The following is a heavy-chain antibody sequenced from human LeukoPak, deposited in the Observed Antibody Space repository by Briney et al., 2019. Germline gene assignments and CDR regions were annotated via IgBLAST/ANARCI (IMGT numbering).Heavy chain of an antibody. V-gene: IGHV4-39*07. CDR2: IHYSGST. Sequence: RTSETLSLTCTVSGGSISSSRYYWGWIRQPPGKGLEWIGSIHYSGSTYYNPSLKSRVTVSVDTSENQFSLKLSSVTAADTAVYYCARAWDSYYYYYMDVWGKGTTVTVSS. D-gene: IGHD3-16*01. CDR3: ARAWDSYYYYYMDV. J-gene: IGHJ6*03. CDR1: GGSISSSRYY.